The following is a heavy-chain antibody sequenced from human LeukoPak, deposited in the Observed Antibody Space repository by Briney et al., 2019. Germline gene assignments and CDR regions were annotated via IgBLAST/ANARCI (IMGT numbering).Heavy chain of an antibody. V-gene: IGHV3-23*01. D-gene: IGHD1-26*01. J-gene: IGHJ6*03. CDR1: GFTFSSYA. CDR2: ISGSGGST. Sequence: GGSLRLSCAASGFTFSSYAMSWVRQAPGKGLEWVSAISGSGGSTYYADSVKGRFTISRDNSKNTLYLQMNSLRAEDTAVYYCAKNARELLSYYYYYKDVWGKGTTVTVSS. CDR3: AKNARELLSYYYYYKDV.